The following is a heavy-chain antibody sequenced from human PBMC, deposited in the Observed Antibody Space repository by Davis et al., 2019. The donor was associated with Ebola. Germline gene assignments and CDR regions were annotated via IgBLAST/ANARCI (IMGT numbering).Heavy chain of an antibody. V-gene: IGHV3-21*05. D-gene: IGHD5-12*01. CDR2: ISSSSSHI. Sequence: GGSLRLSCIASEFTFSSYSMNWVRQAPGKGLEWVSYISSSSSHIYYGDSVKGRFTISRDNAKNSLFLQLNSLRAEDTALYYCARLPSGVGRALDYWGHGTLVTVSS. CDR3: ARLPSGVGRALDY. CDR1: EFTFSSYS. J-gene: IGHJ4*01.